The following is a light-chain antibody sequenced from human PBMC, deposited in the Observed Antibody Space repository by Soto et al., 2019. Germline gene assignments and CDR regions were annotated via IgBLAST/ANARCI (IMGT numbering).Light chain of an antibody. CDR3: QQVHTFPFT. J-gene: IGKJ3*01. CDR2: AAS. CDR1: QGITNR. Sequence: DIQMTQSPSSVSASVGDRVTIACRASQGITNRLAWYQQKPGKAPRLLIYAASSLQSGVPSRFGGSGSGTVFTLPISTLQPEDFSIYFLQQVHTFPFTFAPGTKVDIK. V-gene: IGKV1D-12*01.